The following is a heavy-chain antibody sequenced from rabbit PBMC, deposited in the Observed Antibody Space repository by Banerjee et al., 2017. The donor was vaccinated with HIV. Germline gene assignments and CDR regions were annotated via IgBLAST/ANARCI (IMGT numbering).Heavy chain of an antibody. J-gene: IGHJ4*01. Sequence: WAKGRFTISKTSSTTVTLQMTSLTAADTATYFCARDYPGYGAALNLWGPGTLVTVS. CDR3: ARDYPGYGAALNL. D-gene: IGHD7-1*01. V-gene: IGHV1S40*01.